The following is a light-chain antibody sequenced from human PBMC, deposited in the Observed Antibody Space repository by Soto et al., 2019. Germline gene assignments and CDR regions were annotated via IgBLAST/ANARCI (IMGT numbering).Light chain of an antibody. CDR1: NIGSKS. Sequence: SYELTQPPSVSVAPGKTARITCGGNNIGSKSVHWYQQKPGQAPVLVIYYDTDRPSGIPERFSGSNSGNTATLTISRVEAGDEADYYCQVWDTTSHRVVFGGGTKLTVL. V-gene: IGLV3-21*04. CDR2: YDT. J-gene: IGLJ2*01. CDR3: QVWDTTSHRVV.